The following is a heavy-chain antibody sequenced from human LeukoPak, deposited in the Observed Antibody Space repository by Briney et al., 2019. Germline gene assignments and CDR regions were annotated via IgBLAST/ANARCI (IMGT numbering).Heavy chain of an antibody. CDR1: GFTFRSYG. J-gene: IGHJ6*02. V-gene: IGHV3-33*01. D-gene: IGHD3-22*01. CDR2: IWYDGSNK. Sequence: GRSLRLSCAASGFTFRSYGMHWVRQAPGKGLEWVAVIWYDGSNKYYADSVKGRFTISRDNSKNTLYLQMNSLRAEDTAVYYCARVLLPLYGMDVRGQGTTVTVSS. CDR3: ARVLLPLYGMDV.